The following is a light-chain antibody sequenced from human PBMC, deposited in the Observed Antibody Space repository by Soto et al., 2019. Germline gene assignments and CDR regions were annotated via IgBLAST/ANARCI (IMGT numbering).Light chain of an antibody. V-gene: IGKV1-39*01. CDR1: QSISSY. J-gene: IGKJ2*01. CDR3: QQIYSTPYT. Sequence: DIQMTQSPSSLSASVGDRVTITCRASQSISSYLNWYQQKPGKAPKLLIYAASSLQSGVPSRFSGRGSVTDVTLTISSLQPEDFATYYCQQIYSTPYTFGQGTKLEIK. CDR2: AAS.